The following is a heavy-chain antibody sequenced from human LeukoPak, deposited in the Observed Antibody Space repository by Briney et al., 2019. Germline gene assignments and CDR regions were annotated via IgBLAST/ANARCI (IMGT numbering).Heavy chain of an antibody. CDR2: IKQDGSEQ. CDR3: GRPHEKVGLFLQY. J-gene: IGHJ1*01. V-gene: IGHV3-7*04. CDR1: GFTFSSYW. Sequence: PGGSLRLSCAASGFTFSSYWMSWVRQAPGKGLEWVANIKQDGSEQYYVDSVKGRFTIYRDNAENSLFLQMNSLRAEDTAVYYCGRPHEKVGLFLQYWGQGTLVTVSS. D-gene: IGHD2-2*01.